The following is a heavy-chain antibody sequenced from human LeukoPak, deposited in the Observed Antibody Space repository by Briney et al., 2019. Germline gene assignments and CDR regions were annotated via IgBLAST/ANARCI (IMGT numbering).Heavy chain of an antibody. CDR2: ISGSGDST. Sequence: GGSLRLSCSASGFTFSSYAMSWVRQAPGKGLEWVSAISGSGDSTYYADPVKGRFTISRDNSKNTLYPQMNSLRAEDTAVYYCANMVRGVIMNYWGQGTLVTVSS. D-gene: IGHD3-10*01. V-gene: IGHV3-23*01. J-gene: IGHJ4*02. CDR3: ANMVRGVIMNY. CDR1: GFTFSSYA.